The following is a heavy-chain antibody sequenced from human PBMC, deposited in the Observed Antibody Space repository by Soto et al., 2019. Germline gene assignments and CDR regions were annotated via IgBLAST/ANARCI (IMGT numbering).Heavy chain of an antibody. V-gene: IGHV4-31*03. CDR2: IYNTGST. CDR3: ARGLYGGDERIDY. D-gene: IGHD2-21*02. J-gene: IGHJ4*02. CDR1: GGSFSIGSHY. Sequence: QVQLQESGPGLVKPSQTLSLTCTVSGGSFSIGSHYWSWIRQHPGKGLEWIGYIYNTGSTYSNPSLKNRVPISVDTSKNQFSLKLTSVTAADTAVYYCARGLYGGDERIDYWGQGTLFTVSS.